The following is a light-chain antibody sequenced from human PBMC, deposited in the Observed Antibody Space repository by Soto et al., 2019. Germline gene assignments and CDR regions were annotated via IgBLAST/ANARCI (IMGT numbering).Light chain of an antibody. Sequence: QSALTQPASVSGSPGQSITISCTGTSSDVGAYNYVSWYQQHPGQAPKLMIYEVSNRPSGVSNRFSGSKSGNTASLTSSGLQDDEEGDYYCSSYTSGSTWVFGGGTKVTVL. CDR1: SSDVGAYNY. V-gene: IGLV2-14*01. CDR2: EVS. J-gene: IGLJ3*02. CDR3: SSYTSGSTWV.